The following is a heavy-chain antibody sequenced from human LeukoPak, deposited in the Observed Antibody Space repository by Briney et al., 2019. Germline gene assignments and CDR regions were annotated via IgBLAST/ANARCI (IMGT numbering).Heavy chain of an antibody. J-gene: IGHJ4*02. D-gene: IGHD3-22*01. CDR1: GGTFSSYA. CDR2: IIPIFGIA. CDR3: ARNYDSSGSTGDY. Sequence: SVKVSCKASGGTFSSYAISWVRQAPGQGLEWMGRIIPIFGIANYAQKFQGRVTITAYKSTSTAYMELSSLRSEDTAVYYCARNYDSSGSTGDYWGQGTLVTVSS. V-gene: IGHV1-69*04.